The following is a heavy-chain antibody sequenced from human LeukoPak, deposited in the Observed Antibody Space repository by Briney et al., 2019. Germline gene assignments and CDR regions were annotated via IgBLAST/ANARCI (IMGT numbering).Heavy chain of an antibody. D-gene: IGHD3-3*01. CDR1: GFTFSSYG. Sequence: QPGGSLRLSCAASGFTFSSYGMHWVRQAPGKGLEWVAVIWYDGSNKYYADSVKGRFTISRDNSKNTLYLQMNSLRAEDTAVYYCARDQGITIFGAVTNNWFDPWGQGTLVSV. V-gene: IGHV3-33*01. CDR2: IWYDGSNK. CDR3: ARDQGITIFGAVTNNWFDP. J-gene: IGHJ5*02.